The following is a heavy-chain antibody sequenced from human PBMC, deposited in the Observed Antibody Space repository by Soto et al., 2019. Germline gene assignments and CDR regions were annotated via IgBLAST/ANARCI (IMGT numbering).Heavy chain of an antibody. CDR2: IYYSGST. CDR1: GGSISSYY. D-gene: IGHD3-3*01. V-gene: IGHV4-59*01. Sequence: SETLSLTCTVSGGSISSYYWSWIRQPPGKGLEWIGYIYYSGSTNYNPSLKSRVTISVDTSKNQFSLKLSSVTAADTAVYYCARDLRFLEWTPGNWFDPWGQGTLVTVSS. CDR3: ARDLRFLEWTPGNWFDP. J-gene: IGHJ5*02.